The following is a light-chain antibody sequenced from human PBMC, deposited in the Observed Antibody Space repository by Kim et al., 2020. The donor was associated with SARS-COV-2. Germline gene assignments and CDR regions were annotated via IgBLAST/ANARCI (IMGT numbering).Light chain of an antibody. Sequence: DIVLTQSPGTLSLSPGERATLSCRASQSVRNNYLAWYQQRPGQVHRLLIYDASIRATGIPDRFSASGSGTDFTLTISRLEPEDSAVYYCQQYGSAPNTFAQGTKLEI. CDR3: QQYGSAPNT. V-gene: IGKV3-20*01. CDR2: DAS. J-gene: IGKJ2*01. CDR1: QSVRNNY.